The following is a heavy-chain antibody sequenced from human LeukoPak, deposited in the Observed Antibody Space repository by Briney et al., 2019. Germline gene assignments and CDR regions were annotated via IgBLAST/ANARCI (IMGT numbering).Heavy chain of an antibody. J-gene: IGHJ4*02. V-gene: IGHV3-7*04. CDR1: GFTFSTYW. D-gene: IGHD2-21*01. CDR2: INQDGGEK. CDR3: ARMYCGGGKCYLSYFDY. Sequence: GGSLTLSCAGSGFTFSTYWMSWVRQAPGKGPEWVANINQDGGEKHYVDSVKGRFTISRDNAKDSLDLQLNSLRGEDTAVYYCARMYCGGGKCYLSYFDYWGQGTVVTVSS.